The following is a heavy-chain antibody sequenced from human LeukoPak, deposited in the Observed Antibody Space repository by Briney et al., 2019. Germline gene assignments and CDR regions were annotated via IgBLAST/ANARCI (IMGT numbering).Heavy chain of an antibody. V-gene: IGHV4-34*01. D-gene: IGHD5-18*01. CDR1: GGSFSGYY. J-gene: IGHJ6*03. CDR3: ARGIPWILLWLRTVDYYYYSMDV. CDR2: INHSGST. Sequence: SETLALTCAVYGGSFSGYYWSWIRQPPGQGLEWIGEINHSGSTNYNASLKNRVIISVDESKNQYSLKLSSVTAAATAVYYCARGIPWILLWLRTVDYYYYSMDVWGKGSTVTVSS.